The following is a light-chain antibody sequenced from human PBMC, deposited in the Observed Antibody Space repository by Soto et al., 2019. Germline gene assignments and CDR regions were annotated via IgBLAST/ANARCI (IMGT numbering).Light chain of an antibody. CDR2: DAS. CDR3: QQRSNWRGT. CDR1: QSVNTY. Sequence: EIVLTQSPATLSFSPGERATLSCRASQSVNTYLAWYQQKPGQAPRLLIYDASNRATGIPARFSGSGSGTDFTLTISSLEPEDFAVYYCQQRSNWRGTFGQGTKVDIK. V-gene: IGKV3-11*01. J-gene: IGKJ1*01.